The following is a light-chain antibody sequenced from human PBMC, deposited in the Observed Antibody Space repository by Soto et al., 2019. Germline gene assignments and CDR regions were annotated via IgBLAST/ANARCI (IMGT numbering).Light chain of an antibody. V-gene: IGLV2-14*03. CDR3: SSYTSRTPLV. Sequence: QSALTQPASVSASPGQSITISCTGTRGDIGGYNYVSWYQQHPGKAPKLMIYDVYHRPSGVSNRFSASKSGNTASLTISGLQAEDEADYYCSSYTSRTPLVFGPGTKVTVL. CDR1: RGDIGGYNY. J-gene: IGLJ1*01. CDR2: DVY.